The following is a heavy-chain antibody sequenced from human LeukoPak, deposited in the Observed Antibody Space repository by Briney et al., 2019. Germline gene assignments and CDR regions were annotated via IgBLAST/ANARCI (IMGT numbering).Heavy chain of an antibody. CDR2: ITSSGSTI. Sequence: GGSLRLSCAASGFIFSDYYKSWVRQAPGQGLEWLSYITSSGSTIYYADSVKGRFTISRDNAKNSLYLQMNSLRAEDTAVYYCARREGGFYSWGIAYWGQGTLVTASS. D-gene: IGHD1-26*01. V-gene: IGHV3-11*04. J-gene: IGHJ4*02. CDR1: GFIFSDYY. CDR3: ARREGGFYSWGIAY.